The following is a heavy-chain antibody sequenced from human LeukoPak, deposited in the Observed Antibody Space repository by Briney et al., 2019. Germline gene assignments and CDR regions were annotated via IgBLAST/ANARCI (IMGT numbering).Heavy chain of an antibody. J-gene: IGHJ4*01. CDR3: ARDMLGGFFDY. Sequence: ASVKVSCKASGGTFSSYAISWVRQAPGQGLEWMGRIIPIFGTANYAQKFQGRVTITTDESTSTAYMELSSLRSEDTAVYYCARDMLGGFFDYWGHGTLVTVSS. V-gene: IGHV1-69*05. D-gene: IGHD2-8*01. CDR1: GGTFSSYA. CDR2: IIPIFGTA.